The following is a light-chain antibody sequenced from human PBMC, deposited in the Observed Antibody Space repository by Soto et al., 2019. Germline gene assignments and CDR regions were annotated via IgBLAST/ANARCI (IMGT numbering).Light chain of an antibody. J-gene: IGKJ1*01. Sequence: DIQMTQSPSILSASIGDRVTITCRASQSLDIWLAWYQQKPGKAPKLLIYGASTLQSGVPSRFSGSGSGTDFTLTISSLRPEDFATYYCQQLNSYPPWTFGQGTKVDNK. CDR1: QSLDIW. CDR2: GAS. CDR3: QQLNSYPPWT. V-gene: IGKV1-5*01.